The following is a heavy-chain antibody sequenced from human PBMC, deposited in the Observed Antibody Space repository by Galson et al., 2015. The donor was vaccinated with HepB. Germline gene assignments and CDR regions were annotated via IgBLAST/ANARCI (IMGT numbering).Heavy chain of an antibody. J-gene: IGHJ6*02. CDR2: IYYSGST. CDR1: GGSISSSSYY. Sequence: ETLSLTCTVSGGSISSSSYYWGWIRQPPGKGLEWIGSIYYSGSTYYNPSLKSRVTISVDTSKNQFSLKLSSVTAADTAVYYCARQSSGYYYYYGMDVWGQGTTVTVSS. V-gene: IGHV4-39*01. D-gene: IGHD3-3*01. CDR3: ARQSSGYYYYYGMDV.